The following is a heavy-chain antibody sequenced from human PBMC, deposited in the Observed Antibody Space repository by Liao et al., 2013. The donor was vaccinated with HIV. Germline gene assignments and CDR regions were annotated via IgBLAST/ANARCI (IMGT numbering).Heavy chain of an antibody. CDR1: GGSISSGSHF. J-gene: IGHJ4*02. CDR2: IYSSGTT. CDR3: ARAGRIAVAGNYPLKY. V-gene: IGHV4-61*02. Sequence: QVQLQESGPGLVKPSQTLSLTCTVSGGSISSGSHFWIWIRQPAGKGLEWLGRIYSSGTTNYNPSLESRVAISVDTSKNQFSLKLSSVTAADTAVYYCARAGRIAVAGNYPLKYWGQGTLVTVSS. D-gene: IGHD6-19*01.